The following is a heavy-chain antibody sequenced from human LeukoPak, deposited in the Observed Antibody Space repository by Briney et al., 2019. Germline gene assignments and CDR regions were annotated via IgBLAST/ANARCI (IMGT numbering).Heavy chain of an antibody. V-gene: IGHV1-69*05. CDR1: GGTFSSYA. J-gene: IGHJ4*02. CDR2: IIPIFGTA. CDR3: ARTGYSGYDHRGY. Sequence: SVKVSCKASGGTFSSYAISWVRQAPGQGLEWMGRIIPIFGTANYAQKFQGRVTITTDESTSTAYMELSSLRSEDTAVYYCARTGYSGYDHRGYWGQGTLVTVSS. D-gene: IGHD5-12*01.